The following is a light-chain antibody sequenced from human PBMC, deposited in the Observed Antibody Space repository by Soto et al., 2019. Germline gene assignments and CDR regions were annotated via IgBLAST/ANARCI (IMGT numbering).Light chain of an antibody. CDR1: QSISNY. V-gene: IGKV1-39*01. Sequence: DIQMTQSPSSLSASVGDRVTITCRASQSISNYLNWYQQRPGKAPNLLIYAASSLQTGVPSRFSGSGSGTDFTLTISSLQPEDFAIYYCQQTYSTPFTFGPGTRVDI. CDR3: QQTYSTPFT. CDR2: AAS. J-gene: IGKJ3*01.